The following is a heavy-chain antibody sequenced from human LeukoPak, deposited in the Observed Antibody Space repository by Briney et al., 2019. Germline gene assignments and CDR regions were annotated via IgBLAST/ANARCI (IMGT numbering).Heavy chain of an antibody. J-gene: IGHJ4*02. Sequence: GGSLRLSCAASGFTFSTYSMNWVRQAPGKGLEWVSSISSSSSYIDYADSVKGRFTISGDNAKNSLYLQINSLRAEDTAVYYCARNLNFDAHDYWGQGTLVTVSS. V-gene: IGHV3-21*01. CDR1: GFTFSTYS. CDR3: ARNLNFDAHDY. CDR2: ISSSSSYI. D-gene: IGHD2-2*01.